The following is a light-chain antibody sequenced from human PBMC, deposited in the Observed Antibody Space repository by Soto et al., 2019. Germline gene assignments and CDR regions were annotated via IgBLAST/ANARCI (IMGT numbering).Light chain of an antibody. CDR1: SSDVGGYNY. CDR3: SSFTRSSTRV. CDR2: EVN. J-gene: IGLJ1*01. V-gene: IGLV2-14*01. Sequence: ALTQPASVSGSPGQSITISCTGTSSDVGGYNYVSWFQQHPGKAPKLMIFEVNNRPSGVSDRFSGSKSGNTASLTISGLQPEDEADYYCSSFTRSSTRVFGSGTKGTVL.